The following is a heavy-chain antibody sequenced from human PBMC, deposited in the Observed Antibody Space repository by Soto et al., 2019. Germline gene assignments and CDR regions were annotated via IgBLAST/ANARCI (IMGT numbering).Heavy chain of an antibody. Sequence: ASVKVSCTASGYTFTSYAMHWVRQAPGQRLEWMGWINAGNGNTKYSQKFQGRVTITRDTSASTAYMELSSLRSEDTAVYYCARERRLRRNWFDPWGQGTLVTVSS. V-gene: IGHV1-3*01. CDR2: INAGNGNT. J-gene: IGHJ5*02. CDR1: GYTFTSYA. D-gene: IGHD4-17*01. CDR3: ARERRLRRNWFDP.